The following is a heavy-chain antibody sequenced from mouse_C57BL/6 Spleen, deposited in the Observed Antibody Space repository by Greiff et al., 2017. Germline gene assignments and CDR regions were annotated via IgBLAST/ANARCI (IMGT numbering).Heavy chain of an antibody. J-gene: IGHJ3*01. CDR1: GFTFSSYA. Sequence: EVKLMESGGGLVKPGGSLKLSCAASGFTFSSYAMSWVRQTPEKRLEWVATISDGGSYTYYPDNVKGRFTISRDNAKNNLYLQMSHLKSEDTAMYYCARDRHYYGSSYPAYWGQGTLVTVAA. CDR2: ISDGGSYT. V-gene: IGHV5-4*01. CDR3: ARDRHYYGSSYPAY. D-gene: IGHD1-1*01.